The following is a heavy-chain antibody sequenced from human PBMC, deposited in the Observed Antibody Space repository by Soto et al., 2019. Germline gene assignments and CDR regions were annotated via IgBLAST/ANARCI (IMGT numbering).Heavy chain of an antibody. CDR2: ISGSGGST. CDR3: AKAGYSSTLLFDY. D-gene: IGHD6-13*01. J-gene: IGHJ4*02. CDR1: GFTFSSYA. V-gene: IGHV3-23*01. Sequence: EVQLLESGGGLVQPGGSLRLSCAASGFTFSSYAMSWVRQAPGKGLEWVSAISGSGGSTYYADSVKGRFTISRDNAKNTLYLQMNSLRAEDTAVYYCAKAGYSSTLLFDYWGQGTLVTVSS.